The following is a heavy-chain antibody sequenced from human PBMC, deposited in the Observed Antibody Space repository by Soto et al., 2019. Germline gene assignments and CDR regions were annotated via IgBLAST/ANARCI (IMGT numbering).Heavy chain of an antibody. J-gene: IGHJ3*02. CDR1: GYTFTSYA. CDR3: ARGEHYDFWSGYYKGDAFDI. Sequence: ASVKVSCKASGYTFTSYAMHWVRQAPGQRLEWMGWINAGNGNTKYSQKFQGRVTITRDTSASTAYMELSSLRSEDTAVYYCARGEHYDFWSGYYKGDAFDIWGQGTMVTVS. V-gene: IGHV1-3*01. CDR2: INAGNGNT. D-gene: IGHD3-3*01.